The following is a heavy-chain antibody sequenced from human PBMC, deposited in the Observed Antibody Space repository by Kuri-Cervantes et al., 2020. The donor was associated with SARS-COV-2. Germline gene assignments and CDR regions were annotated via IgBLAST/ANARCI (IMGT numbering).Heavy chain of an antibody. V-gene: IGHV1-69*10. CDR2: IIPIFGIA. D-gene: IGHD3-3*01. CDR1: GGTFSSYA. Sequence: SVKVSCKASGGTFSSYAISWVRQAPGQGLEWMGGIIPIFGIANYAQKFQGRVTMTRDTSTSTVYMELSSLRSEDTAVYYCARNLIWSGYFQFDYWGQGTLVTVSS. CDR3: ARNLIWSGYFQFDY. J-gene: IGHJ4*02.